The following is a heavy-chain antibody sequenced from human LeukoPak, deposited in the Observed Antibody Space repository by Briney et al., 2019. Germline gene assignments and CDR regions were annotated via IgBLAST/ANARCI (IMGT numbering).Heavy chain of an antibody. CDR1: GFTFSSYG. V-gene: IGHV3-30*18. CDR2: ISYDGSNK. CDR3: AKESYYYGSGSPRAFDV. J-gene: IGHJ3*01. D-gene: IGHD3-10*01. Sequence: GGSLRLSCAASGFTFSSYGMHWVRQAPGKGLEWVAVISYDGSNKYYADSVKGRFTISRDNSKKTLYLQMNSLRAEDTAVYYCAKESYYYGSGSPRAFDVWGQGTMVTVSS.